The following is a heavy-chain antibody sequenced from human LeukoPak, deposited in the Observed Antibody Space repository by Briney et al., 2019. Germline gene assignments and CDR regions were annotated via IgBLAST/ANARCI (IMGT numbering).Heavy chain of an antibody. Sequence: SETLSLTCAVYGGSFSGYYWSWIRQPPGKGLEWIGYIYYSGSTYYNPSLKSRVTISVDTSKNQFSLKLSSVTAADTAVYYCARYCSSTSCYDAFDIWGQGTMVTVSS. D-gene: IGHD2-2*01. CDR1: GGSFSGYY. V-gene: IGHV4-30-4*08. CDR3: ARYCSSTSCYDAFDI. CDR2: IYYSGST. J-gene: IGHJ3*02.